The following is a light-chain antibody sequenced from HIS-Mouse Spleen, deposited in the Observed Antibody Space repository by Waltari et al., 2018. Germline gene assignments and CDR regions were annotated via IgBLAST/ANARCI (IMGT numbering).Light chain of an antibody. J-gene: IGLJ2*01. CDR1: ALPKQY. CDR2: KDS. V-gene: IGLV3-25*03. Sequence: SYELTQPPSVSVSPGQTARITCPGDALPKQYAYWYQQKPGQAPMLVIYKDSERPSGIPERFSGSSSGTTVTLTISGVQAEDEADYYCQSADSSGTYSVVFGGGTKLTVL. CDR3: QSADSSGTYSVV.